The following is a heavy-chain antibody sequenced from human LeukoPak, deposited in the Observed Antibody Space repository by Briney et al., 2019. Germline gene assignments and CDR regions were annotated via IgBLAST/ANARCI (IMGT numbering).Heavy chain of an antibody. V-gene: IGHV4-39*02. CDR1: GGSISSSSYY. CDR2: IYYSGST. CDR3: AREYYDILTGYYPMYYFDY. D-gene: IGHD3-9*01. J-gene: IGHJ4*02. Sequence: SETLSLTCTVSGGSISSSSYYWGWIRQPPGKGLEWIGNIYYSGSTYYNPSLKSRLTMSVDTSKNQFSLRLSSVTAADTAVYYCAREYYDILTGYYPMYYFDYWGQGTLVTVSS.